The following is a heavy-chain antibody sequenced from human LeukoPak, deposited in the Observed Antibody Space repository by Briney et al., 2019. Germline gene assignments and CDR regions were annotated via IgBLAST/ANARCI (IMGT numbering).Heavy chain of an antibody. CDR1: GFTFSSYA. D-gene: IGHD3-3*01. Sequence: GRSLRLSCAASGFTFSSYAMHWVRQAPGKGLEWVAVMSCDGSNKYYADSVEGRFTISRDNSKNTLYPQMNSLRAEDTAVYYCARGGTYYEMDYYYGMDVWGQGTTVTVSS. CDR3: ARGGTYYEMDYYYGMDV. CDR2: MSCDGSNK. J-gene: IGHJ6*02. V-gene: IGHV3-30-3*01.